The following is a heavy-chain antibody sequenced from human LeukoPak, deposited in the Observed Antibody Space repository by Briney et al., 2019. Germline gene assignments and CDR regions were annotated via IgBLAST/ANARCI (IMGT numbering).Heavy chain of an antibody. CDR1: GGSISSYY. V-gene: IGHV4-59*01. D-gene: IGHD3-22*01. Sequence: PSETLSLTCTVSGGSISSYYWSWIRQPPGKGLEWIGYIYYSGSTNYNPSLKSRVTISVDTSKNQFSLKLSSVTAADTAVHYCARGAEYYDSDAFDIWGQGTMVTVSS. CDR2: IYYSGST. CDR3: ARGAEYYDSDAFDI. J-gene: IGHJ3*02.